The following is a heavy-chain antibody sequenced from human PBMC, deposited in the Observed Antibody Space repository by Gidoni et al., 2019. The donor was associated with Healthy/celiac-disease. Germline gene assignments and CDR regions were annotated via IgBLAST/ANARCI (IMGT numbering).Heavy chain of an antibody. D-gene: IGHD1-20*01. CDR3: TRQGITGTTDY. J-gene: IGHJ4*02. CDR1: GFTFSGSA. CDR2: SRSKANSYAT. V-gene: IGHV3-73*02. Sequence: EVQLVESWGGFVQPGGSLKLPCAASGFTFSGSAMHLVRQASGKGLEWVGRSRSKANSYATAYAASVKGRFTISRDDSKNTAYLQMNSLKTEDTAVYYCTRQGITGTTDYWGQGTLVTVSS.